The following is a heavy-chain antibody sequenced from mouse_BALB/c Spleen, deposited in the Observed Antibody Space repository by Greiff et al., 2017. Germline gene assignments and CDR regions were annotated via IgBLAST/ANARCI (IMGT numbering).Heavy chain of an antibody. D-gene: IGHD2-14*01. Sequence: DVMLVESGGGLVQPGGSRKLSCAASGFTFSSFGMHWVRQAPEKGLEWVAYISSGSSTIYYADTVKGRFTISRDNPKNTLFLQMTSLRSEDTAMYYCARSGTGWFAYWGQGTLVTVSA. CDR3: ARSGTGWFAY. CDR2: ISSGSSTI. CDR1: GFTFSSFG. J-gene: IGHJ3*01. V-gene: IGHV5-17*02.